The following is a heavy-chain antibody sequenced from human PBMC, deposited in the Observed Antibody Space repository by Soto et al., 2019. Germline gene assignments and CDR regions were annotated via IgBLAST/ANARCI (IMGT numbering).Heavy chain of an antibody. CDR1: GFTFSSYW. Sequence: GGSLRLSCAASGFTFSSYWMSWVRQAPGKGLEWVANIKQDGSEKYYVDSVKGRFTISRDNAKNSLYLQMNSLRAEDTAVYYCARDGVRYFDSNIDYWGQGTLVTVYS. CDR3: ARDGVRYFDSNIDY. J-gene: IGHJ4*02. D-gene: IGHD3-9*01. V-gene: IGHV3-7*01. CDR2: IKQDGSEK.